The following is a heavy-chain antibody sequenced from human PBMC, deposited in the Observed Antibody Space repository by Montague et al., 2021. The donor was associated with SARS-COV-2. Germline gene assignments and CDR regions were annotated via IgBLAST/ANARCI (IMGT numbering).Heavy chain of an antibody. CDR2: IYGGXEK. V-gene: IGHV2-5*05. Sequence: PALVKPTQTLTLTCTFSGFSLNTPEVAVGWIRQPPGKALEWLALIYGGXEKRYGPSLQSRLTITRDTSKRQVGLTMTNMDPVDTATYFCAHRFAGFFDYWGQGILVTVSS. CDR3: AHRFAGFFDY. J-gene: IGHJ4*02. CDR1: GFSLNTPEVA.